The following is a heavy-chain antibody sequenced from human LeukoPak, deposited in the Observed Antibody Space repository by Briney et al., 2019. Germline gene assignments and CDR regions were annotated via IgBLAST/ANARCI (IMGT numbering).Heavy chain of an antibody. J-gene: IGHJ6*03. Sequence: GGSLRLSCAASGFTFSSYEMNWVRQAPGKGLEWVSYISSSGSTIYYADSVKGRFTISRDNAKNSLYLQMNSLRAEDTAVYYCARAGRYVVRGVDGNMDVWGKGITVTVSS. V-gene: IGHV3-48*03. D-gene: IGHD3-10*01. CDR3: ARAGRYVVRGVDGNMDV. CDR2: ISSSGSTI. CDR1: GFTFSSYE.